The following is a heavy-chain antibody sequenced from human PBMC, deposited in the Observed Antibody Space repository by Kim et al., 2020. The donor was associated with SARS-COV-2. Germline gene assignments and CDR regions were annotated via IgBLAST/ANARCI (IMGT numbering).Heavy chain of an antibody. J-gene: IGHJ4*02. CDR2: IYPGDSDA. CDR1: GYSFTTYW. V-gene: IGHV5-51*01. CDR3: AREPSGTLPPYYFDS. D-gene: IGHD3-10*01. Sequence: GESLKISCKGSGYSFTTYWIGWVRHMPGKGLEWMGIIYPGDSDAKYSPSFRGQVTISANWSITTAYLQWSSLKASDTAVYYCAREPSGTLPPYYFDSWGQ.